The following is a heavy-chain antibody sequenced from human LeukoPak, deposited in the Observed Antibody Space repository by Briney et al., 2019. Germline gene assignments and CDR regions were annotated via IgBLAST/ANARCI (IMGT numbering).Heavy chain of an antibody. CDR3: ARGSGVRYSGSYYGAFDI. D-gene: IGHD1-26*01. Sequence: GSLSLSCAASGFSFRSHWMYWVRQAPGKGLVWVAVISYDGSNTYYADSVKGRFTISRDNSKNTLYLQMNSLRAEDTAVYYCARGSGVRYSGSYYGAFDIWGQGTMVTVSS. CDR1: GFSFRSHW. J-gene: IGHJ3*02. V-gene: IGHV3-30*14. CDR2: ISYDGSNT.